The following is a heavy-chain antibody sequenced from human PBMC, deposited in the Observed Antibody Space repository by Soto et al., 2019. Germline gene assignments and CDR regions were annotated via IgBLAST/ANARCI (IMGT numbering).Heavy chain of an antibody. CDR1: GFTFSSYS. J-gene: IGHJ5*02. V-gene: IGHV3-21*01. CDR3: ARGRFGDRAIWFDP. CDR2: ISSSSSYI. Sequence: EVQLVESGGGLVKPGGSLRLSCAASGFTFSSYSMNWVRQAPGKGLEWVSSISSSSSYIYYADSVKGRFTISRDNAKNSLYLQMNSLRAEDTAVYYWARGRFGDRAIWFDPWGQGTLVTVSS. D-gene: IGHD3-10*01.